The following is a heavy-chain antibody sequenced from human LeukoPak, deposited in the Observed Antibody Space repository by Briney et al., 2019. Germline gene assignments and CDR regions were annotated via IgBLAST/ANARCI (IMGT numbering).Heavy chain of an antibody. CDR1: GYTFTGYY. Sequence: ASVKVSCKASGYTFTGYYMHWVRQAPGQGLEWMGWINPNSGGTNYAQKFQGRVTMTRDTSISTAYMELSRLRSDDTAVYYCARSRLKSPITIFGVVIGFDPWGQGTLVTVSS. D-gene: IGHD3-3*01. V-gene: IGHV1-2*02. CDR3: ARSRLKSPITIFGVVIGFDP. J-gene: IGHJ5*02. CDR2: INPNSGGT.